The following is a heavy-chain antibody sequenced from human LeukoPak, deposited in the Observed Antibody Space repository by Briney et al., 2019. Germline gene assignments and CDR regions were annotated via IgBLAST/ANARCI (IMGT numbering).Heavy chain of an antibody. Sequence: GGSLRLSCAASGFTFSGYSMNWVRHAPGKGLVWLSYISGSGSIIYYAGSVKGRFTISRDNAKNSLYLQMNSLRDEDTAVYYCARGDASGWSYWGQGTLVSVSS. D-gene: IGHD6-19*01. CDR2: ISGSGSII. CDR3: ARGDASGWSY. J-gene: IGHJ4*02. CDR1: GFTFSGYS. V-gene: IGHV3-48*02.